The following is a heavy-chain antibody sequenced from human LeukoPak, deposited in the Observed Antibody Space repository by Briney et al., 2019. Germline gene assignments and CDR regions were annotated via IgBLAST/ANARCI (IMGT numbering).Heavy chain of an antibody. V-gene: IGHV1-69*13. Sequence: ASVKVSCKASGGTFSSYAISWVRQAPGQGLEWMGGIIPIFGTANYAQKFQGRVTITADESTSTAYMELSSLRSEDTAVYYCARDSLYDYVWGSYRYTGTFDYWGQGTLVTVSS. D-gene: IGHD3-16*02. CDR3: ARDSLYDYVWGSYRYTGTFDY. CDR2: IIPIFGTA. CDR1: GGTFSSYA. J-gene: IGHJ4*02.